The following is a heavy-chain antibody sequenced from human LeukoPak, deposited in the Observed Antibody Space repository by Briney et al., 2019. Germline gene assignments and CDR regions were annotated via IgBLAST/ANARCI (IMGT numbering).Heavy chain of an antibody. Sequence: SETLSLTCTVSGGSISIYNWSWIRQPPGKGLEWIGHIYTSGSTNYSPSLNSRVTISVDTYKNQLSLRLSSVTAADTAVYYCARHTSAYSPFQHWGQGTLVSVSS. CDR1: GGSISIYN. CDR2: IYTSGST. V-gene: IGHV4-4*09. D-gene: IGHD6-19*01. CDR3: ARHTSAYSPFQH. J-gene: IGHJ1*01.